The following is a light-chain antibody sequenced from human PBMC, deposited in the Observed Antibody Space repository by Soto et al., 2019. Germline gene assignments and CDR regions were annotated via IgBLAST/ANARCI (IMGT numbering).Light chain of an antibody. V-gene: IGKV3-20*01. CDR1: QSVSSSY. CDR2: GAS. CDR3: QQHTSSPHMYT. Sequence: EIVLTQSPGTLSLSPGERATLSCRASQSVSSSYVVWYQQKGGQAPRLLISGASSRATGIPDRFSGSGSGTDFTLTISRLEPEDLAVYYCQQHTSSPHMYTFGQGTRLEIK. J-gene: IGKJ2*01.